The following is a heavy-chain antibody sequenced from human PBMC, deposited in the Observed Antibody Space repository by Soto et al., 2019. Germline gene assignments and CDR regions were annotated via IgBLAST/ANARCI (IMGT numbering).Heavy chain of an antibody. V-gene: IGHV4-39*01. CDR3: ARLPAWGSGSYSHWYFDL. CDR2: IYYSGST. Sequence: QLQLQESGPGLVKPSETLSLTCTVSGGSISSSSYYWGWIRQPPGKGLEWIGSIYYSGSTYYNPSLKSRVTISVDTSKNQFSLKLSSVTAADTAVYYCARLPAWGSGSYSHWYFDLWGRGTLVTVSS. CDR1: GGSISSSSYY. J-gene: IGHJ2*01. D-gene: IGHD3-10*01.